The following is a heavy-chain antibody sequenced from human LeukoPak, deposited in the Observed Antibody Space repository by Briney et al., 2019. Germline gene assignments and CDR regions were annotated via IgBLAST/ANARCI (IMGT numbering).Heavy chain of an antibody. CDR2: ISYDRSNK. CDR1: GFTFSSYG. V-gene: IGHV3-30*18. D-gene: IGHD3-10*01. CDR3: AKDSRVLWFGELLCDYYFDY. Sequence: GGSLGLSCAASGFTFSSYGMHWVRQAPGKGLEWVAVISYDRSNKYYADSVKGRFTISRDNSKNTLYLQMNSLRAEDTAVYYRAKDSRVLWFGELLCDYYFDYWGQGTLVTVSS. J-gene: IGHJ4*02.